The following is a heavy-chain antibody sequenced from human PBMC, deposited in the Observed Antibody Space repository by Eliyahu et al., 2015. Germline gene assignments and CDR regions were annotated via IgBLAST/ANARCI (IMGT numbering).Heavy chain of an antibody. D-gene: IGHD3-3*01. CDR2: XSGSGGST. J-gene: IGHJ6*03. V-gene: IGHV3-23*01. CDR3: AKDNVGAGGGTAPTYYDFWSGYFRGYYYYMDV. Sequence: EVQLLESGGGLVQPGGSLRLSCAASGFTFSSYAMSWXRQXPGKGPAXXSAXSGSGGSTYYAXSVKGRFTISRDNSKNTLHLQMNSLRAEDTAVYYCAKDNVGAGGGTAPTYYDFWSGYFRGYYYYMDVWGKGTTVTVSS. CDR1: GFTFSSYA.